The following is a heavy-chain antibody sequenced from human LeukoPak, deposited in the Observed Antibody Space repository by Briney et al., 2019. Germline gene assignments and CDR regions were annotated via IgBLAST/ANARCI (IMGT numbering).Heavy chain of an antibody. D-gene: IGHD2-2*01. CDR3: ARHLLLGYCSSTSCHATGY. CDR1: GFTFGSCW. Sequence: GGSLRLSCAASGFTFGSCWMNWVRQTPGKGLEWVANINQDGSQKFYVDSVKGRFTISRDNANNSLYLQMNSLRAEDTAVYYCARHLLLGYCSSTSCHATGYWGQGTLVTVSS. J-gene: IGHJ4*02. V-gene: IGHV3-7*01. CDR2: INQDGSQK.